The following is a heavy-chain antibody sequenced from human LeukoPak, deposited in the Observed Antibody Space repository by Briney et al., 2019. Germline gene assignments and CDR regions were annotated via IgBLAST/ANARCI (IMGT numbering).Heavy chain of an antibody. CDR1: RFTYSNYE. V-gene: IGHV3-48*03. CDR3: AIPGYRSGWYYAFDI. CDR2: NSSIGATI. J-gene: IGHJ3*02. D-gene: IGHD6-19*01. Sequence: TGGSLRLSCAPSRFTYSNYEMNGLRRAPGKGLEWVSYNSSIGATIYYAVSVKGRFTISRDNAKNSLYLQMNSLRAEDTAVYYCAIPGYRSGWYYAFDIWGQGTMVTVSS.